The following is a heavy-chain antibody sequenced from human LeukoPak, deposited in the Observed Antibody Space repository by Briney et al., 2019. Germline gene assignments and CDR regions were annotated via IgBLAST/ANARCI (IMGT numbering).Heavy chain of an antibody. V-gene: IGHV3-7*01. J-gene: IGHJ6*04. D-gene: IGHD2-2*01. CDR1: GFTFSSNW. CDR3: ATRRCSIAACRASSYRCFDF. Sequence: GGSLRLSCTASGFTFSSNWMTWVRQAPGKGLEWVANINEDGGGRYYVDSVKGRFTISRDNARNSVHLEVNNLRAEDTVVYYCATRRCSIAACRASSYRCFDFWGKGTTVIVSS. CDR2: INEDGGGR.